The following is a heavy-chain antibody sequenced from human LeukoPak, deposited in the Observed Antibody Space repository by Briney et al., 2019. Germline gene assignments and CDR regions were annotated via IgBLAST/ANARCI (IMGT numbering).Heavy chain of an antibody. V-gene: IGHV3-21*01. CDR3: ARDGYSDLWFDY. D-gene: IGHD5-12*01. CDR1: GFTFSSYS. CDR2: ISSSSSYI. J-gene: IGHJ4*02. Sequence: GGPLRLSCAASGFTFSSYSMNWVRQAPGEGLEWVSSISSSSSYIYYADSVKGRFTISRDNAKNSLYLLLNSLRADDTAVYYCARDGYSDLWFDYWGQGTLVTVSS.